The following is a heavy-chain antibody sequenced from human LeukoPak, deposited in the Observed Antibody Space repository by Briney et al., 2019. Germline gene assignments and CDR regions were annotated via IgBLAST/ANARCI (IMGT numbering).Heavy chain of an antibody. CDR3: ARLSDIVVVPAATPLFDY. CDR2: IYYSGST. J-gene: IGHJ4*02. V-gene: IGHV4-59*08. Sequence: SETLSLTCAVYGGSFSGYYWSWIRQPPGKGLEWIGYIYYSGSTNYNPSLKSRVTISVDTSKNQFSLKLSSVTAADTAVYYCARLSDIVVVPAATPLFDYWGQGTLVTVSS. CDR1: GGSFSGYY. D-gene: IGHD2-2*01.